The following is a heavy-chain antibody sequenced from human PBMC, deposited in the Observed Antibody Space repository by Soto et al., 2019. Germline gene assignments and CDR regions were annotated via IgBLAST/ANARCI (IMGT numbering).Heavy chain of an antibody. CDR1: GGSISSTSYY. J-gene: IGHJ5*02. CDR2: IYYSGST. D-gene: IGHD3-16*01. Sequence: QLQLQESGPGLVKPSETLSLTCTVSGGSISSTSYYWGWIRQSPGKGLEWIGSIYYSGSTYYNPSLESRVTISVDTSKNPFSLMLGPVTAADTAVYSCARQGIGNWFDPWGQGTLVTVSS. V-gene: IGHV4-39*01. CDR3: ARQGIGNWFDP.